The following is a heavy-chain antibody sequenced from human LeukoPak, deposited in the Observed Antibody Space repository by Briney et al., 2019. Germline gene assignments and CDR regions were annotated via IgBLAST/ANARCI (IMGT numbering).Heavy chain of an antibody. J-gene: IGHJ3*01. Sequence: GGSLRLSCAASGFIFTSYWMTWVRQAPGKGLEWVANIKQDGSEKYYVDSVKGRFTISRDNAKTSLYLQMNSLRAEDTAVYYCAKYGGPFDVWGQGTKVTVSS. CDR2: IKQDGSEK. CDR1: GFIFTSYW. CDR3: AKYGGPFDV. D-gene: IGHD4/OR15-4a*01. V-gene: IGHV3-7*05.